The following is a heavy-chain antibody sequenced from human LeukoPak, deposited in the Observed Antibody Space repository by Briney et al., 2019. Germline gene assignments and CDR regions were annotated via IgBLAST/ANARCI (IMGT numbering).Heavy chain of an antibody. CDR2: ISGSGGST. CDR1: GFTFSSYA. V-gene: IGHV3-23*01. CDR3: AKGGSSGYYFPFDY. Sequence: GGSLRVSCAASGFTFSSYAMSWVRQAPGKGLEWVSAISGSGGSTYYADSVKGRFTISRDNSKNTLYLQMNSLRAEDTAVYYCAKGGSSGYYFPFDYWGQGTLVTVSS. J-gene: IGHJ4*02. D-gene: IGHD3-22*01.